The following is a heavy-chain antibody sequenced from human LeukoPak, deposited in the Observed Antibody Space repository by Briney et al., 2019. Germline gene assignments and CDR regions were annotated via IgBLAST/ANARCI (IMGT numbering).Heavy chain of an antibody. D-gene: IGHD3-10*01. CDR2: VYYSGST. CDR3: ARTLGSYSLGYFDY. J-gene: IGHJ4*02. V-gene: IGHV4-59*01. CDR1: GASISSYY. Sequence: SETLSLTCTVSGASISSYYWSWIRQPPGKGLEWIAFVYYSGSTNYNPSLRSRVTTSVDTSKGQFSLKLSSVTAADTAIYYCARTLGSYSLGYFDYWGQGTLVTVSS.